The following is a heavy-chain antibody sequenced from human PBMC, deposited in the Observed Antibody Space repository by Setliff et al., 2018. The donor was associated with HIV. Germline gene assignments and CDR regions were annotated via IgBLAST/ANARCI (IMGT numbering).Heavy chain of an antibody. CDR1: GYSFTRNW. Sequence: GESLTISCKGAGYSFTRNWIGWVRQMPGKGLEWMGIIYPGDSDTRYSPSFQGQATISADRSISTAYLHWRSLKASDTAMYYCARQGEVTAVAPFNNSYMDVWGKGTAVTVSS. J-gene: IGHJ6*03. CDR3: ARQGEVTAVAPFNNSYMDV. CDR2: IYPGDSDT. V-gene: IGHV5-51*01. D-gene: IGHD2-21*02.